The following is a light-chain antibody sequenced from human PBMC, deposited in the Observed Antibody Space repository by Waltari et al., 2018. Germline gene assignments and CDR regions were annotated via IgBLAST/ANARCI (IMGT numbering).Light chain of an antibody. V-gene: IGKV4-1*01. J-gene: IGKJ4*01. CDR3: QQYYNTPLT. Sequence: DIVMTQSPDSLAVSLGERATMHCKSTQTVLHSSNNKNYLAWYQQKPGQPPKLLIYWASTRESGVPDRFSGSGSGTDFTLTISSLQAEDVAVYYCQQYYNTPLTFSGGTKVEIK. CDR1: QTVLHSSNNKNY. CDR2: WAS.